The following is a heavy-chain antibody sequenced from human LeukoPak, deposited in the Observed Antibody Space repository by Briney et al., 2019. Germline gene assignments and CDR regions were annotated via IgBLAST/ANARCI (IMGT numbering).Heavy chain of an antibody. CDR2: IKQDGTEK. J-gene: IGHJ3*02. D-gene: IGHD3-22*01. V-gene: IGHV3-7*01. Sequence: GGSLRLSCVASGFTFSSYWMSWVRQAPGKGLEWVANIKQDGTEKYYVDSVKGRFTISRDNAKNSLYLQMNSLRAEDTAVYYCASLDYYDGSGRAFDIWGQGTMVTVSS. CDR1: GFTFSSYW. CDR3: ASLDYYDGSGRAFDI.